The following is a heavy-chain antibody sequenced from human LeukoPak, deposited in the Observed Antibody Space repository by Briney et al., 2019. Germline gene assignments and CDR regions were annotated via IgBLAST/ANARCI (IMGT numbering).Heavy chain of an antibody. Sequence: SETLSLTCTVSGGSIRSSSYYWGWIRQPPGKGLEWIGSIYFSGSTHYNPSLKSRVTISVDTSKNQFSLRLSSVTAADTAVYYCARRDYVWGGFRSFDYWGQGTLVTVSS. CDR2: IYFSGST. V-gene: IGHV4-39*01. J-gene: IGHJ4*02. CDR1: GGSIRSSSYY. CDR3: ARRDYVWGGFRSFDY. D-gene: IGHD3-16*02.